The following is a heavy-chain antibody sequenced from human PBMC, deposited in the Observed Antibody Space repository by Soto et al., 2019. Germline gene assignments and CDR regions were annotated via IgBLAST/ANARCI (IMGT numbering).Heavy chain of an antibody. CDR2: ISYDGSNK. D-gene: IGHD4-17*01. Sequence: GGSLRLSCAASGFTFSSYAMHWVRQAPGKGLEWVAVISYDGSNKYYADSVKGRFTISRDNSKNTLYLQMNSLRAEDTAVYYCARDHVDGDYAGYYYYGMDAWGQGTTVTVSS. J-gene: IGHJ6*02. CDR1: GFTFSSYA. CDR3: ARDHVDGDYAGYYYYGMDA. V-gene: IGHV3-30-3*01.